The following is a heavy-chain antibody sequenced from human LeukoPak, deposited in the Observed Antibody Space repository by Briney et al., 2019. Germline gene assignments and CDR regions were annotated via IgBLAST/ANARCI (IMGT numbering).Heavy chain of an antibody. Sequence: GGSLRLSCAASGFTFSSYAMSWVRQALGKGLEWVSAISGSGGSTYYADSVKGRFTISRDNSKNTLYLQMNSLRAEDTAVYYCAKDLSGALWYYFDYWGQGTLVTVSS. CDR2: ISGSGGST. CDR1: GFTFSSYA. D-gene: IGHD2-15*01. CDR3: AKDLSGALWYYFDY. V-gene: IGHV3-23*01. J-gene: IGHJ4*02.